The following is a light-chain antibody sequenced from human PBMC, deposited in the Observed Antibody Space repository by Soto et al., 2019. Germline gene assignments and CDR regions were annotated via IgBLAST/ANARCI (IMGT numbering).Light chain of an antibody. J-gene: IGKJ1*01. V-gene: IGKV3-15*01. CDR3: QQYKNWPPWT. CDR1: QSVSIN. Sequence: TALTQSPGTLSVSPGERASLSCRASQSVSINLAWYRQKPGQAPRLLFYGASTRATGIPARFSGSGSGTEFTLTISSLQSEDFAVYYCQQYKNWPPWTFGQGTKVDIK. CDR2: GAS.